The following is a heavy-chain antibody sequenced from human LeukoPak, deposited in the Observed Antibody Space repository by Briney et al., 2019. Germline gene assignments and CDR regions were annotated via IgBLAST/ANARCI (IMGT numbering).Heavy chain of an antibody. Sequence: SETLSLTCTVSGGSISSSSYYWGWVRQPPWKGLEWIGSIYYSGSTYYNPSLKSRVTISVDTSKNQFSLKLSSVTAADTAVYYCARRPPPYDDYYFDYWGQGTLVTVSS. J-gene: IGHJ4*02. V-gene: IGHV4-39*01. CDR1: GGSISSSSYY. D-gene: IGHD5-12*01. CDR3: ARRPPPYDDYYFDY. CDR2: IYYSGST.